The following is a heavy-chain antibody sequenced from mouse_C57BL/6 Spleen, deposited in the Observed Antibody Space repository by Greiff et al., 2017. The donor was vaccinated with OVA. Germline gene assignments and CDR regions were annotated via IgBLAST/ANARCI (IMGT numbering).Heavy chain of an antibody. CDR3: ARPTAQATSYAMDY. CDR1: GYTFTSYW. D-gene: IGHD3-2*02. J-gene: IGHJ4*01. V-gene: IGHV1-64*01. CDR2: IHPNSGST. Sequence: QVQLQQPGAELVKPGASVKLSCKASGYTFTSYWMHWVKQRPGQGLEWIGMIHPNSGSTNYNEKFKSKATLTVDKPSSPAYMQLSSLTSEDSAVYYCARPTAQATSYAMDYWGQGTSVTVSS.